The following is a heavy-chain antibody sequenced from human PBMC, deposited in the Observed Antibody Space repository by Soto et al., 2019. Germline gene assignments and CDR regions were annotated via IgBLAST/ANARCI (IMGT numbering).Heavy chain of an antibody. CDR2: ISAYNGNT. D-gene: IGHD5-18*01. CDR1: GYTFTSYG. J-gene: IGHJ5*02. CDR3: ARHGTTQIPDTAMVLSP. V-gene: IGHV1-18*01. Sequence: ASVKVSCKASGYTFTSYGISWVRQAPGQGLEWMGWISAYNGNTNYAQKLQGRVTMTTDTSTSTAYMELRSLRSDDTAVYYCARHGTTQIPDTAMVLSPWGQGTLVTVSS.